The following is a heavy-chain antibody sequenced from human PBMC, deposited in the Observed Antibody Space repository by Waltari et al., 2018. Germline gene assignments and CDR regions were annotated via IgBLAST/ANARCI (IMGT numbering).Heavy chain of an antibody. CDR1: GGTFSSYA. D-gene: IGHD3-16*01. J-gene: IGHJ6*02. CDR3: ARPVFTGYYYGMDV. V-gene: IGHV1-69*14. Sequence: QVQLVQSGAAVKKPGSSVKVSCKASGGTFSSYAISWVRQAPGQGLEWMGGLNPIFGTANYAQKCQCRVTITADKSTSTAYMELSSLRSEDTAVYYGARPVFTGYYYGMDVWGQGTTVTVSS. CDR2: LNPIFGTA.